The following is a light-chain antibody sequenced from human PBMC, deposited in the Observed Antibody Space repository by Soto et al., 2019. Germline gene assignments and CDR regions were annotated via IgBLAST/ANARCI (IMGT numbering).Light chain of an antibody. V-gene: IGLV3-21*04. J-gene: IGLJ2*01. CDR1: NIGTKS. CDR3: QVWDSSIDHVV. Sequence: SYVLTQPPSVSVAPEKTAKITCGGNNIGTKSVHWYQQKPGQAPVMVIYYNSDRPSGIPERFSGSNSGNTATLIISRVEAGDEADYYCQVWDSSIDHVVFGGGTKLTVL. CDR2: YNS.